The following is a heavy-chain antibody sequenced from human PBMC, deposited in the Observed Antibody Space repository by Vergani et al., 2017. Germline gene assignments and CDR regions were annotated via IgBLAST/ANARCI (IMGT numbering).Heavy chain of an antibody. D-gene: IGHD1-26*01. CDR3: AKGPAVGYSQGWFDP. Sequence: EVQLLESGGGLVQPGGSLRLSCAASGFTFSSYAMSWVRQAPGKGLEWVSAISGSGGSTYYADSVKGRFTISGDNSKNTLYLQMNSLRAEDTAVYYCAKGPAVGYSQGWFDPWGQGTLVTVSS. CDR1: GFTFSSYA. CDR2: ISGSGGST. J-gene: IGHJ5*02. V-gene: IGHV3-23*01.